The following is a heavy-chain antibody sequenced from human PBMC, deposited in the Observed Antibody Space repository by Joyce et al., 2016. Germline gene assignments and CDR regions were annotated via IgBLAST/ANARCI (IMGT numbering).Heavy chain of an antibody. CDR3: VRGISARPGGPNWFDP. J-gene: IGHJ5*02. V-gene: IGHV3-74*01. CDR1: GFSFSGYW. D-gene: IGHD6-6*01. CDR2: INTDGSST. Sequence: EVQLVESGGGLVQPGGSLRLSCAASGFSFSGYWIHWVRQAPGKGLVCVARINTDGSSTRFADPGKGRFTISRDNAKNTLYLQMNSLRAEDTAVYYCVRGISARPGGPNWFDPWGQGTLVTVSS.